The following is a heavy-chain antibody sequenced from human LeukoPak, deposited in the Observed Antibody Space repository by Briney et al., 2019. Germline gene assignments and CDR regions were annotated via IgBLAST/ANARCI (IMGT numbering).Heavy chain of an antibody. CDR1: GGSMSNYY. CDR2: RFYGGST. V-gene: IGHV4-59*08. D-gene: IGHD2-2*01. Sequence: PSETLSLTCTVSGGSMSNYYWSWIRQPPGKGLEWIGDRFYGGSTNYNPSLKSRVTISLDTSKSQFSLKVSSVTAADTAVYYCARGVCTSSSCYAGDYGMDVWGQGTTVTVSS. CDR3: ARGVCTSSSCYAGDYGMDV. J-gene: IGHJ6*02.